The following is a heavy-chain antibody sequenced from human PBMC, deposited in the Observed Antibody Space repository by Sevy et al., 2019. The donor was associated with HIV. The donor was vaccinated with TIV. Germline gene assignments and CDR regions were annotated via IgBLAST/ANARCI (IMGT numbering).Heavy chain of an antibody. D-gene: IGHD3-16*01. Sequence: ASVKVSCKASGGTFRNCAFGWVRQAPGQGLEWMGRIKPNTGGTDYAQRFQGRITLTRDTSISTAYMELSSLRSDDTAVYYCARESGQGGGYYYYYFGLDVWGQGTTVTVSS. J-gene: IGHJ6*02. CDR2: IKPNTGGT. V-gene: IGHV1-2*06. CDR1: GGTFRNCA. CDR3: ARESGQGGGYYYYYFGLDV.